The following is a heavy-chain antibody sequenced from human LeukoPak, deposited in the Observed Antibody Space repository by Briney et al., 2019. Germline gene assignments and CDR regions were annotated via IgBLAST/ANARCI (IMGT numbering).Heavy chain of an antibody. CDR2: IYTSRTT. Sequence: PSETLSLTCTVSGGLISSGSYYWRWIRQPAGKGLEGIGRIYTSRTTNYNPPLNSRATISVDTSKIQFSLKLSSVTAADTAVYYCARDRENIVLVPGAKRKTWYFDYWGQGTLVTVSS. CDR1: GGLISSGSYY. D-gene: IGHD2-2*01. J-gene: IGHJ4*02. V-gene: IGHV4-61*02. CDR3: ARDRENIVLVPGAKRKTWYFDY.